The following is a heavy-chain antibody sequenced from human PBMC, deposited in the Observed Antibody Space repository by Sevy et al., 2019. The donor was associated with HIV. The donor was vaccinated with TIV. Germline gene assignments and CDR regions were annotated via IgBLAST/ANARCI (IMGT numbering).Heavy chain of an antibody. Sequence: ASVKVSCKASGYTFTGYYMHWVRQAPGQGLEWMGWINPNSGGTNYAQKFQGRVTMTRDTSISKAYMELSRLRSDDTAVYYCARRPWVTTTPFDYWGQGTLVTVSS. CDR2: INPNSGGT. J-gene: IGHJ4*02. V-gene: IGHV1-2*02. CDR3: ARRPWVTTTPFDY. CDR1: GYTFTGYY. D-gene: IGHD4-17*01.